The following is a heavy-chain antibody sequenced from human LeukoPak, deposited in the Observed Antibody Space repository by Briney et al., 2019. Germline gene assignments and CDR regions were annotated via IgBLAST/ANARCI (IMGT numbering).Heavy chain of an antibody. CDR1: GGTFSSYA. J-gene: IGHJ4*02. CDR2: IIPIFGTA. Sequence: ASAKVSCKASGGTFSSYAISWVRQAPGQGLEWMGGIIPIFGTANYAQKFQGRVTITADESTSTAYMELSSLRSEDTAVYYCARAESSGPERLVLVHFDYWGQGTLVTASS. D-gene: IGHD1-1*01. CDR3: ARAESSGPERLVLVHFDY. V-gene: IGHV1-69*01.